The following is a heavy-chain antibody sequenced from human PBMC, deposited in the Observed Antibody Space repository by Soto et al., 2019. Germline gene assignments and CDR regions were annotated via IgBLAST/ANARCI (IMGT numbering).Heavy chain of an antibody. J-gene: IGHJ4*02. Sequence: QVQLVQSGAEVKKPGSSVKVSCKASGGTFGSYGITCVRQAPGQGLEWMGGIIPIFGTGNYAQKFQGRATITADESTSTVYMELSSIRSDDTAVYYCAREGFRGSNFPYWGQGTLVTVSS. CDR1: GGTFGSYG. CDR2: IIPIFGTG. D-gene: IGHD1-26*01. CDR3: AREGFRGSNFPY. V-gene: IGHV1-69*01.